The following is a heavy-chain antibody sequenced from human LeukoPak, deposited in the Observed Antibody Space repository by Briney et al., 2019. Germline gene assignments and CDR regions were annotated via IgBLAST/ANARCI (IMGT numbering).Heavy chain of an antibody. CDR3: AKSPEGYYGSGSYYRYYYYYMDV. CDR2: ISGSGGST. CDR1: GFTFSSYA. J-gene: IGHJ6*03. Sequence: GGSLRLSCAASGFTFSSYAMSWVRQAPGKGLEWVSAISGSGGSTYYADSVKGRFTISRDNPKNTLYLQMNSLRAEDTAVYYCAKSPEGYYGSGSYYRYYYYYMDVWGKGTTVTVSS. D-gene: IGHD3-10*01. V-gene: IGHV3-23*01.